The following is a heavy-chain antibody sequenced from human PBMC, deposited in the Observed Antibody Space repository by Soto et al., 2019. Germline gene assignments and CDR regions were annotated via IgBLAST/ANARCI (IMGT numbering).Heavy chain of an antibody. CDR2: NIPSFGTA. Sequence: KVYCKASGGTFSSNAISWVRQAPGQGLEWMGGNIPSFGTANYAQKFQGRVTITADESTSTAYMELSSLRSEDTAVYYCARRCQKYQLLYGWFDPWGQGTLVTVSS. CDR1: GGTFSSNA. V-gene: IGHV1-69*01. D-gene: IGHD2-2*02. CDR3: ARRCQKYQLLYGWFDP. J-gene: IGHJ5*02.